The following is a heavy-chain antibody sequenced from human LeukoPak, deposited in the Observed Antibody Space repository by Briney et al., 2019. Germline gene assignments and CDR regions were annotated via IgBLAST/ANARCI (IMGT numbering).Heavy chain of an antibody. V-gene: IGHV3-21*01. Sequence: GGSLRLSCAASGFTFSSYSMNWVRQAPGKGLEWVSSISSSSSYIYYADSVKGRFTISRDNAKNSLYLQMNSLRAEDTAVYYCVKVLGCSSTSCSYFDYWGQGTLVTVSS. D-gene: IGHD2-2*01. CDR3: VKVLGCSSTSCSYFDY. CDR2: ISSSSSYI. J-gene: IGHJ4*02. CDR1: GFTFSSYS.